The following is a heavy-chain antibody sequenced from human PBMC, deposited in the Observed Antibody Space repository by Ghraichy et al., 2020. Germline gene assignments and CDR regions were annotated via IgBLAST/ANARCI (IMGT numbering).Heavy chain of an antibody. Sequence: SETLSLTCAVYGGSFRGYSWTWIRQPPWKGLQCIGEMDHSGSTNYNPSLKSRVTISIDTSKNQFSLKLRSVTAADTAVYYCARATIRNGMDVWGQGTTVTVSS. CDR2: MDHSGST. CDR1: GGSFRGYS. V-gene: IGHV4-34*01. J-gene: IGHJ6*02. D-gene: IGHD5-12*01. CDR3: ARATIRNGMDV.